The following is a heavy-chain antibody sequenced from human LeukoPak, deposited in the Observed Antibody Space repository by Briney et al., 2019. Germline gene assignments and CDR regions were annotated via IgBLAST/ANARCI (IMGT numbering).Heavy chain of an antibody. CDR3: AGDYGDFDY. CDR2: FIPIFGTA. D-gene: IGHD4-17*01. V-gene: IGHV1-69*13. CDR1: GGTFSSYA. Sequence: ASVKLSCKASGGTFSSYAISWVRQAPGHGLEWMGGFIPIFGTANYAQKFQGRVTITADESTSTAYMELSSLRSEDTAVYYCAGDYGDFDYWGQGTLVTVSS. J-gene: IGHJ4*02.